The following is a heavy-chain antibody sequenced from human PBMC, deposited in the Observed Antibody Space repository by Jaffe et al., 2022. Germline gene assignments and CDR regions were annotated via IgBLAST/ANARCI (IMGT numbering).Heavy chain of an antibody. Sequence: EVQLVESGGGLVQPGRSLRLSCAASGFTFDDYAMHWVRQAPGKGLEWVSGISWNSGSIGYADSVKGRFTISRDNAKNSLYLQMNSLRAEDTALYYCAKGLYDYGDPEDYGDGRSGNWFDPWGQGTLVTVSS. CDR2: ISWNSGSI. V-gene: IGHV3-9*01. D-gene: IGHD4-17*01. CDR3: AKGLYDYGDPEDYGDGRSGNWFDP. CDR1: GFTFDDYA. J-gene: IGHJ5*02.